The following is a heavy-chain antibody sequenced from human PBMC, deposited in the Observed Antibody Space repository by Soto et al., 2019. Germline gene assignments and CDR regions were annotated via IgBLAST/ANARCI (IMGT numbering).Heavy chain of an antibody. D-gene: IGHD3-16*01. J-gene: IGHJ3*02. V-gene: IGHV3-11*01. CDR2: ISSDDSTI. Sequence: LRLSCAASGFTFSDYYMSWIRQAPGKGLEWVSYISSGVSYISSDDSTIYYADSVKGRFTISRDNAKNSLYLQMNSLRAEDTAVYYCAGQYDPVPRSAFDIWGQGTMVTVSS. CDR3: AGQYDPVPRSAFDI. CDR1: GFTFSDYY.